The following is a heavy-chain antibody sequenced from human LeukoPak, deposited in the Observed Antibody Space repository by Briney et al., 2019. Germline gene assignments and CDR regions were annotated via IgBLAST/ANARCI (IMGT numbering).Heavy chain of an antibody. Sequence: GGSLRLSCAASGFTFSTYWMSWVRQAPGKGLAGVANINQDGSEKYYVDSVKGRFTISRDNAKNSLYLQMNSLRAEDTAVYYCARSTAGFDYWGQGTLVTVSS. V-gene: IGHV3-7*01. CDR2: INQDGSEK. CDR1: GFTFSTYW. J-gene: IGHJ4*02. CDR3: ARSTAGFDY. D-gene: IGHD2-21*02.